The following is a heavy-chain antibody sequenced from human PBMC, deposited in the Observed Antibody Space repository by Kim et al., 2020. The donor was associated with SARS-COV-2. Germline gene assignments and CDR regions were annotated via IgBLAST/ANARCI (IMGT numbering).Heavy chain of an antibody. CDR1: GITVSSYA. Sequence: GGSLRLSCAASGITVSSYAMSWVRQAPGKGLEWVAATSGSGGSTFYADSVKGRFSISSDNSKNTLDLQMNSLRAEDTALYYCVIRIAVTGTIDYWGQGTLVTVSS. D-gene: IGHD6-19*01. CDR2: TSGSGGST. CDR3: VIRIAVTGTIDY. J-gene: IGHJ4*02. V-gene: IGHV3-23*01.